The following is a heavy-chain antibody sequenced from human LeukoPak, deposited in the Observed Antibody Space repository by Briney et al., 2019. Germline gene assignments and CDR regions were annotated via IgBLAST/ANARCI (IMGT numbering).Heavy chain of an antibody. J-gene: IGHJ4*02. Sequence: SETLSLTCAVYGGSFSGYYWSWIRQPPGKGLEWIGEINHSGSTNYNPSLKSRVTISVDTSKNQFSLKLSSVTAADTAVYYCARRSSGWYRGGFDYWGQGTLVTVSS. D-gene: IGHD6-19*01. V-gene: IGHV4-34*01. CDR1: GGSFSGYY. CDR2: INHSGST. CDR3: ARRSSGWYRGGFDY.